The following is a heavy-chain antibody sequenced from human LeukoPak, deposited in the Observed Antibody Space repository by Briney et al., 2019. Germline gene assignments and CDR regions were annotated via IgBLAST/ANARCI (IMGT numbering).Heavy chain of an antibody. CDR3: ARGGGGEWYYYYYMYV. CDR1: GFTFSSYS. V-gene: IGHV3-21*01. CDR2: ISSSSSYI. D-gene: IGHD2-21*01. Sequence: GGSLRLSCAASGFTFSSYSMNWVRQAPGKGLEWVSSISSSSSYIYYADSVKGRFTISRDNAKNSLYLQMNSLRAEDTAVYYCARGGGGEWYYYYYMYVWGKGTTVTVPS. J-gene: IGHJ6*03.